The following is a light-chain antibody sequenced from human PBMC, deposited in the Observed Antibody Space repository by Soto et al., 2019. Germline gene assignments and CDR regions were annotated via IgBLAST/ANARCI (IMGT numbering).Light chain of an antibody. CDR2: GAS. Sequence: EIVLTQSPGTLSLSPGDRATLSCRASQSSTSTYLAWYQQKLGQAPRLLIYGASTRATGIPDRFSGSGSGTDFTLTISRLEPEDFAVYSCQQYAGSPITFGQGRRLEIK. V-gene: IGKV3-20*01. J-gene: IGKJ5*01. CDR3: QQYAGSPIT. CDR1: QSSTSTY.